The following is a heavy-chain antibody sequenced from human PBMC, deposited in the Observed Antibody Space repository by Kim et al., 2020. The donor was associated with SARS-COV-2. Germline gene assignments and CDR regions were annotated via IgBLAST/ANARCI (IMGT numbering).Heavy chain of an antibody. CDR2: IYWDDTY. D-gene: IGHD4-17*01. CDR3: AQRPDDFGYFDY. Sequence: SGPTLVKPTQTLTLTCTFSGFSLSSSGVGVGWIRQPPGKALEWLALIYWDDTYRYSPSLKNRLTITRDTSKNQVVLTMTNMGPVDTATYNCAQRPDDFGYFDYWGQGTLVTVSS. J-gene: IGHJ4*02. CDR1: GFSLSSSGVG. V-gene: IGHV2-5*02.